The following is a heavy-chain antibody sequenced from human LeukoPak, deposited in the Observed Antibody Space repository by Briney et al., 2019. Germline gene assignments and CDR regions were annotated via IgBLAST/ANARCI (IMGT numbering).Heavy chain of an antibody. D-gene: IGHD4-17*01. CDR2: ISGSGASI. J-gene: IGHJ4*02. CDR1: GFTFSSYA. Sequence: GGSLRLSCAASGFTFSSYAMSWVRQAPGKGLEWVSSISGSGASIYYADSVKGRFTISRDNSKNTYLQMNSLRAEDSAMYYCARALTAVRNPHFHYWGRGTLVTVSS. V-gene: IGHV3-23*01. CDR3: ARALTAVRNPHFHY.